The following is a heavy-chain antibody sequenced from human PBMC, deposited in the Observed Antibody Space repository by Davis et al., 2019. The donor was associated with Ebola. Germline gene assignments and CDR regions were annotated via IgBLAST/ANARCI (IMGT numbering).Heavy chain of an antibody. CDR3: AKDMWELLILDY. CDR2: ISGDGGST. V-gene: IGHV3-43*02. CDR1: GFTFSSYA. D-gene: IGHD1-26*01. Sequence: PGGSLRLSCAASGFTFSSYAMHWVRQAPGKGLEWVSLISGDGGSTYYADSVKGRFTISRDNSKNSLYLQMNSLRTEDTALYYCAKDMWELLILDYWGQGTLVTVSS. J-gene: IGHJ4*02.